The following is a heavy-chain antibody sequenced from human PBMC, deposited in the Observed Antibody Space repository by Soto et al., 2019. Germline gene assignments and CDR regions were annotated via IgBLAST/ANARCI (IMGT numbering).Heavy chain of an antibody. CDR2: IYYSGVT. V-gene: IGHV4-31*03. Sequence: QVQLQESCPGLVKPSKTLSLTCTVSGGSISSGGYYWSWIRQHPGKGLEWLGHIYYSGVTYYNPSIESRVTISVDLSKSQFSLRLSSETDADTAVYYCAGYGDYEGGDFWGQGTTVIVSS. D-gene: IGHD4-17*01. CDR3: AGYGDYEGGDF. CDR1: GGSISSGGYY. J-gene: IGHJ3*01.